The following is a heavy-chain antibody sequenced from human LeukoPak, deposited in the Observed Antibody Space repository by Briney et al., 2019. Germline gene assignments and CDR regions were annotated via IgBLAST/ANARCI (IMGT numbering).Heavy chain of an antibody. J-gene: IGHJ4*02. CDR2: IKKDGSEK. CDR3: TTDTWYSAGH. CDR1: GFTFSGSW. V-gene: IGHV3-7*03. D-gene: IGHD2-15*01. Sequence: GGSLRLSCTASGFTFSGSWMAWIRQAPGKGLEWVAIIKKDGSEKYYVDSMKGRFTISRDNAKNSLFLQMNSLRAEDTAIYYCTTDTWYSAGHWGQGTLVTVSS.